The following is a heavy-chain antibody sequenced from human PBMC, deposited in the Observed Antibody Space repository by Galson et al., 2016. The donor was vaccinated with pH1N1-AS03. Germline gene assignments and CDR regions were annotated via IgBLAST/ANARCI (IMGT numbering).Heavy chain of an antibody. Sequence: SLRLSCAASGFSFSTYAMTWVRQAPGKGLEWVSGISGSGGTTYYAESVKGRSATSRDNSKNTLYLLMNGLRAEDTAVYYCAKGDDFWSGYSPNYYYCMDVWGKGTTVTVSS. CDR2: ISGSGGTT. CDR3: AKGDDFWSGYSPNYYYCMDV. J-gene: IGHJ6*03. D-gene: IGHD3-3*01. CDR1: GFSFSTYA. V-gene: IGHV3-23*01.